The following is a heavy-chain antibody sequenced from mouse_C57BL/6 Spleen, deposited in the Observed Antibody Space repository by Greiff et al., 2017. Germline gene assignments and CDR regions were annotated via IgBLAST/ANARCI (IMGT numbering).Heavy chain of an antibody. J-gene: IGHJ2*01. Sequence: QVQLQQSGAELVRPGASVTLSCKASGYTFTAYEMHWVKQTPVHGLEWIGAIDPETGGTAYNQKFKGKAILTADKSSSTAYMELRSLTSEDSAVYYCTSGYSNYLYYFDYWGQGTTRTVSS. CDR1: GYTFTAYE. D-gene: IGHD2-5*01. CDR3: TSGYSNYLYYFDY. CDR2: IDPETGGT. V-gene: IGHV1-15*01.